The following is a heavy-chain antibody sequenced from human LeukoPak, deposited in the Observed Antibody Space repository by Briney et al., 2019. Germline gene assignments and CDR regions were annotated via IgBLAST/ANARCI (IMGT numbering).Heavy chain of an antibody. CDR3: ARDRLQLQS. D-gene: IGHD1-1*01. CDR1: GGSISNYY. V-gene: IGHV4-59*01. CDR2: IYYTGNT. Sequence: PSETLSLTCTVSGGSISNYYWNWIRQPPGKGLEWVGYIYYTGNTNYNPSLKSRVTISVDTSKNQFSLKLSSVTAADTAVYYCARDRLQLQSWGQGTLVTVSS. J-gene: IGHJ5*02.